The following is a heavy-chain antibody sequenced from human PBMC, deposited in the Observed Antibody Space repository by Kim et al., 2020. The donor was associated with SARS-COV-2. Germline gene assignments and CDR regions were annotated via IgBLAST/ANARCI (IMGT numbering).Heavy chain of an antibody. V-gene: IGHV3-21*01. D-gene: IGHD1-26*01. CDR3: ARMVGWELPDY. CDR2: ISSSSSYI. Sequence: GGSLRLSCAASGFTFSSYSMNWVRQAPGKGLEWVSSISSSSSYIYYADSVKGRFTISRDNAKNSLYLQMNSLRAEDTAVYYCARMVGWELPDYWGQGTLVTVSS. CDR1: GFTFSSYS. J-gene: IGHJ4*02.